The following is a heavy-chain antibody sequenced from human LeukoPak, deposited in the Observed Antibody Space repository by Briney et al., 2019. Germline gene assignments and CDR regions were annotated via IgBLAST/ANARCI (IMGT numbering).Heavy chain of an antibody. CDR3: AREYYYDSSGYSVDYYYYGMDV. CDR2: INPNSGGT. V-gene: IGHV1-2*02. Sequence: SVKVSCKTSGYTFTDYFEHWVRQAPGQGLEWMGWINPNSGGTEYAQKFLGRVTMTRDTSISTAYMELSRLRSDDTAVYFCAREYYYDSSGYSVDYYYYGMDVWGQGTTVTVSS. CDR1: GYTFTDYF. J-gene: IGHJ6*02. D-gene: IGHD3-22*01.